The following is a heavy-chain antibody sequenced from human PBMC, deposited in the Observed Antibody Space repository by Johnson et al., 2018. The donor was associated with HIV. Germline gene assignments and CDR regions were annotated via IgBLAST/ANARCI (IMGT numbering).Heavy chain of an antibody. CDR1: GFTFSSYG. Sequence: VQLVESGGGVVQPGGSLRLSCAASGFTFSSYGMHWVRQAPGKGLEWVAVIWYDGSNKYYADSVKGRFTISRDNSKNTLYLQMNSLRAEDTAVYYCARFYSSGWSDAFDIWGQGTMVTVSS. V-gene: IGHV3-33*01. CDR3: ARFYSSGWSDAFDI. CDR2: IWYDGSNK. J-gene: IGHJ3*02. D-gene: IGHD6-19*01.